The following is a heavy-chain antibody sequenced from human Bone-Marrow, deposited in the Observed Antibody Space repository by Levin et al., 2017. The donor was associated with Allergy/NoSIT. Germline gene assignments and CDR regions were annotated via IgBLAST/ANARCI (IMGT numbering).Heavy chain of an antibody. J-gene: IGHJ4*02. Sequence: SETLSLTCTVSGGSISSDNYYWTWIRQPPGKGLECIGYTYYNGSTYYNLSLKSRVTISVDTSKNQFSLNLDSVTAADTAVYYCARVRDGYNFGDYYFDSWGQGTLVIVSS. CDR2: TYYNGST. CDR1: GGSISSDNYY. CDR3: ARVRDGYNFGDYYFDS. D-gene: IGHD5-24*01. V-gene: IGHV4-30-4*01.